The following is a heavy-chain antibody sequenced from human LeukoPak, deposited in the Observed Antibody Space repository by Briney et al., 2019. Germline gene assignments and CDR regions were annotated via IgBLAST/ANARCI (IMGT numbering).Heavy chain of an antibody. CDR2: INPNSGGT. V-gene: IGHV1-2*02. J-gene: IGHJ4*02. CDR3: ARDGHFDY. CDR1: GYTFTGYN. Sequence: ASVKVSCKASGYTFTGYNMQWLRQAPGQGLEWMGWINPNSGGTNYAQKFQGRVTMTRDTSISTAYMELSRRRSDDTAVYYCARDGHFDYWGQGTLVTVSS.